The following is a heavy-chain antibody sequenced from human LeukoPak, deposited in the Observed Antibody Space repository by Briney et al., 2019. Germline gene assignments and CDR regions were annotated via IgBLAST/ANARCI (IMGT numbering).Heavy chain of an antibody. Sequence: HSGGSLRLSCRGSGFTFGDYAVTWVRQAPGKGLQWLGFIRSEEYGGTPDYATSVKGRFTISRENPESIAYLQMNSLRTEDTAVYYCTRALSGWTGYSDLWGQGTLVTVSA. J-gene: IGHJ4*02. D-gene: IGHD6-19*01. V-gene: IGHV3-49*04. CDR1: GFTFGDYA. CDR2: IRSEEYGGTP. CDR3: TRALSGWTGYSDL.